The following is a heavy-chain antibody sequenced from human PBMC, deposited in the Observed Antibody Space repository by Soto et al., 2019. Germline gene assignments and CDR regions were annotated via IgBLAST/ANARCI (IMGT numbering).Heavy chain of an antibody. J-gene: IGHJ4*02. CDR3: GRLEGLATISYYFDY. D-gene: IGHD3-9*01. Sequence: PSETLSRTCAVYGGSFSGDYWTWIRLPPGKGLEGIGKIYHSGNTHYNPSLESRVTISVDKSKNQFSLKLMSLSAADTAVYYCGRLEGLATISYYFDYWGQGALVTVSS. CDR2: IYHSGNT. CDR1: GGSFSGDY. V-gene: IGHV4-34*01.